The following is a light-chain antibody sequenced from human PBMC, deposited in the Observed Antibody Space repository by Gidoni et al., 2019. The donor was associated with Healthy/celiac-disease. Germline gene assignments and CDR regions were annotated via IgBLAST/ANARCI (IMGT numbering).Light chain of an antibody. J-gene: IGKJ3*01. CDR3: QQFNSYPHL. CDR1: QGISSA. CDR2: DAS. Sequence: AIQLTQAPSSLSASVGDRVTITCRASQGISSALAWYQQKPGTAPKLLIYDASSLESGVPSRFSGSGSGTDFTLTISSLQPEDFATYYCQQFNSYPHLFGPGTKVDIK. V-gene: IGKV1-13*02.